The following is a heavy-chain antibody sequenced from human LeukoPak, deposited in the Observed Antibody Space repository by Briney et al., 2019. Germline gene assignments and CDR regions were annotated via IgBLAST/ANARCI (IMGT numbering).Heavy chain of an antibody. Sequence: GGSLRLSCAASGFSFSSYVMHWVRQAPGKGLEWVAVISHDGSNEYYPDSVKGRFTISSDNSKNTLYLQMNSLRGDDTAVYYCARDSSGSYNWFDPWGQGTPVTVSS. CDR2: ISHDGSNE. J-gene: IGHJ5*02. CDR1: GFSFSSYV. D-gene: IGHD6-19*01. V-gene: IGHV3-30*04. CDR3: ARDSSGSYNWFDP.